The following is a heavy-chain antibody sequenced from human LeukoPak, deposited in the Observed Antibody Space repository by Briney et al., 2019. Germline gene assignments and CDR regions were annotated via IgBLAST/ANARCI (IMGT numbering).Heavy chain of an antibody. CDR2: IYSDDT. Sequence: GGSLRLSCTVSGFTVSSNSMSWVRQAPGKGLEWVSFIYSDDTHYSDSVKGRFTISRDNSKNALYLQMNSLRAEDTAVYYCARRAGAYSHPYDYWGQGTLVTVSS. CDR3: ARRAGAYSHPYDY. D-gene: IGHD4/OR15-4a*01. J-gene: IGHJ4*02. CDR1: GFTVSSNS. V-gene: IGHV3-53*01.